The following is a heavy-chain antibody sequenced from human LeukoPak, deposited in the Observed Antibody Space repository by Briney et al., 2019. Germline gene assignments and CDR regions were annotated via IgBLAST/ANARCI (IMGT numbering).Heavy chain of an antibody. Sequence: GGSLRLSCSASGFTFSSYAMHWVRQAPGKGLEYVSAISSNGGSTYYAGSVKGRFTISRDNSKNTLYLQMSSLRAEDTAVYYCVKDHGYSSGWYDEGSWFDPWGQGTLVTVSS. CDR1: GFTFSSYA. V-gene: IGHV3-64D*06. CDR3: VKDHGYSSGWYDEGSWFDP. CDR2: ISSNGGST. D-gene: IGHD6-19*01. J-gene: IGHJ5*02.